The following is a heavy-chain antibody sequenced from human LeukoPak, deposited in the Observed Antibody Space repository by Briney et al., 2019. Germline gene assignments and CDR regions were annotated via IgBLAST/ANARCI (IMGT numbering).Heavy chain of an antibody. D-gene: IGHD6-13*01. CDR1: GGSISSSGYY. CDR3: ARDRGFSSSWRLFVY. Sequence: ETLSLTCSVSGGSISSSGYYWNWIRQPPGKGLEWVSVIYSGAGTSYADSVQGRFTISRDNSKNTLYLQMNSLRVEDTAVYYCARDRGFSSSWRLFVYWGQGTLVTVSS. J-gene: IGHJ4*02. CDR2: IYSGAGT. V-gene: IGHV3-53*05.